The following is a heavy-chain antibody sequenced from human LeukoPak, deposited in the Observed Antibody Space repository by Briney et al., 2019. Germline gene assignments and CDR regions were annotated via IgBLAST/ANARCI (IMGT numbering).Heavy chain of an antibody. D-gene: IGHD5-18*01. J-gene: IGHJ4*02. Sequence: SETLSLTCTVSGGPISSNYYWGWIRQSPGKGLEWIGTTYYSGSTYYNPSLKSRVTMSVDTSKNQFFLTLSSVTAADAVVYYCARVGRRGYSFGYFDYWGQGALVTVSS. CDR3: ARVGRRGYSFGYFDY. CDR1: GGPISSNYY. CDR2: TYYSGST. V-gene: IGHV4-39*07.